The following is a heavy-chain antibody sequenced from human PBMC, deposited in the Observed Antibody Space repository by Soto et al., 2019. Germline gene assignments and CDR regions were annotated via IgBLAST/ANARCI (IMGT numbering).Heavy chain of an antibody. J-gene: IGHJ3*02. D-gene: IGHD3-16*01. CDR3: AREGAYDKGTAAFDI. V-gene: IGHV4-59*01. CDR1: GGSISGSY. CDR2: IYYSGST. Sequence: PSETLSLTCSVSGGSISGSYWSWIRQPPGKGLEWIGYIYYSGSTNYNPSLKSRVTISVDTSKNQFSLKLSSVTAADTAAYYCAREGAYDKGTAAFDIWGQGTMVTVSS.